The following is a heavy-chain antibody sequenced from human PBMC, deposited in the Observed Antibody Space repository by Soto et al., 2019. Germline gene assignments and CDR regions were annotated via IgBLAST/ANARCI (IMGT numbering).Heavy chain of an antibody. CDR3: ARGGAVATTAHFDH. D-gene: IGHD5-12*01. J-gene: IGHJ4*02. Sequence: SETLSLTCTVSGDSINNYYWSWMRLPAGKGLEWIGRIYSNGNTYYNPSLKSRVSMSVDTSKNQFSLILKTVTAADTAVYYCARGGAVATTAHFDHWGPGTLVTVSS. V-gene: IGHV4-4*07. CDR2: IYSNGNT. CDR1: GDSINNYY.